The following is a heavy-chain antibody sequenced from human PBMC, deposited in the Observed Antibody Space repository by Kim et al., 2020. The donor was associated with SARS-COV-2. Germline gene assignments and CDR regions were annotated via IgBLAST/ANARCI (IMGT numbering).Heavy chain of an antibody. V-gene: IGHV3-49*03. Sequence: GGSLRLSCTASGFTFGDYAMSWFRQAPGKGLEWVGFIRSKAYGGTTEYAASVKGRFTISRDDSKSIAYLQMNSLKTEDTAVYYCTREDNCSGGSCYGGIYYYYGMDVWGQGTTVTVSS. CDR3: TREDNCSGGSCYGGIYYYYGMDV. CDR2: IRSKAYGGTT. CDR1: GFTFGDYA. J-gene: IGHJ6*02. D-gene: IGHD2-15*01.